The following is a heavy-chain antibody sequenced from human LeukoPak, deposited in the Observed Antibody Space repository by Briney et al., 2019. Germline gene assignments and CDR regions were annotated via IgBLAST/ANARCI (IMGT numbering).Heavy chain of an antibody. CDR2: IYWNEDK. CDR3: AHTLGIAARQTFDY. CDR1: GFSLSTSGVG. Sequence: SGPTLVNPTQTLTLTCTFSGFSLSTSGVGVGWIRQPPGKALEWLALIYWNEDKRYSPSLKSRLTITKDTSKNQVVLTMTNMDPVDTATYYCAHTLGIAARQTFDYWGQGTLVTVSS. D-gene: IGHD6-6*01. V-gene: IGHV2-5*01. J-gene: IGHJ4*02.